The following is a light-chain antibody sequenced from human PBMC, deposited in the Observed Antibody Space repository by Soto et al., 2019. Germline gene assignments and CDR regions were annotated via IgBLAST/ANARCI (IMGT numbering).Light chain of an antibody. Sequence: EIVLTQSPGTLSLSPGERATLSCRASQSVSSSYLAWYQQKPGQAPRLVIYGASSRATGIPDRLSGSGSGTDFTLTISRLEPEDFAVYYCQLYGRFRGVTFGGGTKVEIK. CDR2: GAS. CDR3: QLYGRFRGVT. V-gene: IGKV3-20*01. CDR1: QSVSSSY. J-gene: IGKJ4*01.